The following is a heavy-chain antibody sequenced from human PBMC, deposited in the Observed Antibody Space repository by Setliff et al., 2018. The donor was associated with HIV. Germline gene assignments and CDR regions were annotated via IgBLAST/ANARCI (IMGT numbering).Heavy chain of an antibody. CDR1: GDSIGTGTHY. CDR3: ARRKSFALSPFDS. V-gene: IGHV4-39*01. CDR2: LYGHSST. J-gene: IGHJ4*02. D-gene: IGHD3-16*01. Sequence: PSETLSLTCNVSGDSIGTGTHYWAWIRQPPGKGLEWIGSLYGHSSTYYTKSLRGRVTISADTSKNQFSLRLSSVTALDTAVYYCARRKSFALSPFDSWGQGALVTVSS.